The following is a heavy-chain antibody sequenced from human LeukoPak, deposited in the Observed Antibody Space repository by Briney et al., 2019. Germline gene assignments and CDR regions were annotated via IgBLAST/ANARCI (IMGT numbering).Heavy chain of an antibody. J-gene: IGHJ5*02. CDR1: GFTFNSSW. CDR2: YNGVGSST. CDR3: AIDRKAFNWFDA. Sequence: GRSLRLSCTPSGFTFNSSWIHWVRQAPGKGLVWVSRYNGVGSSTSYAESGKGRFTSARYNAKKSLYLQMKSLRDEDTAVYYCAIDRKAFNWFDAWGQGALVTVAS. V-gene: IGHV3-74*01. D-gene: IGHD1-14*01.